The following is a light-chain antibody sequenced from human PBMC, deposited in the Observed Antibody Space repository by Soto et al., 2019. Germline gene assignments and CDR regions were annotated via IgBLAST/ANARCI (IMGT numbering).Light chain of an antibody. CDR1: QGISNF. J-gene: IGKJ4*01. CDR2: GAS. CDR3: QKYNSAPLT. V-gene: IGKV1-27*01. Sequence: DIQMPQSPSSLSASVGDTVTITCRASQGISNFLAWYQQKPGKVPKLMIYGASTLQSGVPSRFSGSRSGTDFTLTISSLQPEDVATYYCQKYNSAPLTFGGGTKVDI.